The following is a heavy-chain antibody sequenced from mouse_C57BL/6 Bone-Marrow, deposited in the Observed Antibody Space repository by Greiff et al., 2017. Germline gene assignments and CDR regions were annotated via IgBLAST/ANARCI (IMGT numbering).Heavy chain of an antibody. CDR2: IDPSDSYT. J-gene: IGHJ4*01. Sequence: VQLQQPGAELVMPGASVKLSCKASGYTFTSYWMHWVKQRPGQGLEWIGEIDPSDSYTNYNQKFKGKSTLTVDKSSSTAYMQLSSLTSEDSAVYYCAKSIYDYDERYYAMDYWGQGTSVTASS. CDR1: GYTFTSYW. CDR3: AKSIYDYDERYYAMDY. D-gene: IGHD2-4*01. V-gene: IGHV1-69*01.